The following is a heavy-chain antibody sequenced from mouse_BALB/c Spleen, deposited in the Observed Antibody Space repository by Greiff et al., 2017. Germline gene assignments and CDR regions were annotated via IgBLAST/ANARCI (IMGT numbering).Heavy chain of an antibody. CDR1: GYAFSSSW. CDR2: IYPGDGDT. CDR3: ASYGYADFDY. V-gene: IGHV1-82*01. J-gene: IGHJ2*01. D-gene: IGHD1-2*01. Sequence: VQLQQSGPELVKPGASVKISCKASGYAFSSSWMNWVKQRPGQGLEWIGRIYPGDGDTNYNGKFKGKATLTADKSSSTAYMQLSSLTSVDSAVYFCASYGYADFDYWGQGTTLTVSS.